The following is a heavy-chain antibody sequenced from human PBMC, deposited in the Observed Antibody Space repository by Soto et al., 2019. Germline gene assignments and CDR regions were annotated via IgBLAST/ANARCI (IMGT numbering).Heavy chain of an antibody. V-gene: IGHV3-30-3*01. CDR2: ISYDGSNK. CDR1: GFTFSSYA. D-gene: IGHD3-9*01. Sequence: GGSLRLSCAASGFTFSSYAMHWVRQAPGKGLEWVAVISYDGSNKYYADSVKGRFTISRDNSKNTLYLQMNSLRAEDTAVYYCARDQSYYDILTGYRRYYYYGMDVWGQGTTVTVSS. J-gene: IGHJ6*02. CDR3: ARDQSYYDILTGYRRYYYYGMDV.